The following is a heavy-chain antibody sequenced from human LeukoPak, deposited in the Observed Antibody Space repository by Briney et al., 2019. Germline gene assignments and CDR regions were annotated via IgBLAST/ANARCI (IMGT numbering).Heavy chain of an antibody. CDR3: AKDITMIVVVTGDY. CDR1: GFTFSSYA. CDR2: ISGSGGST. D-gene: IGHD3-22*01. J-gene: IGHJ4*02. V-gene: IGHV3-23*01. Sequence: PGGSLRLSCAASGFTFSSYAMSWVRQAPGKGLEWVSPISGSGGSTYYADSVKGRFTISRDNSKNTLYLQMNSLRAEDTAVYYCAKDITMIVVVTGDYWGQGTLVTVSS.